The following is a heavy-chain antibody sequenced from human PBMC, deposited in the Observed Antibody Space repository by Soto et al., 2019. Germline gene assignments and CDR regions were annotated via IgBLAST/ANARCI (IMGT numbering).Heavy chain of an antibody. CDR1: HGSIVRSSYY. CDR2: IYYSAST. D-gene: IGHD5-12*01. J-gene: IGHJ6*02. CDR3: ARPNRLRLRGYYYYYGMDV. V-gene: IGHV4-39*01. Sequence: SATPSLSCTVWHGSIVRSSYYWAWVCQPTGKGLELIGSIYYSASTYYNPYLSSRVTISVDTSKNQFSLKLSSVTAADTAVYYCARPNRLRLRGYYYYYGMDVWGQGTTVT.